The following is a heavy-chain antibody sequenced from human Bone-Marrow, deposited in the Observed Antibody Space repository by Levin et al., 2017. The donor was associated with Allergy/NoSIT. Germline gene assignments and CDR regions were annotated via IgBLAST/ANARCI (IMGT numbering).Heavy chain of an antibody. J-gene: IGHJ6*02. Sequence: GASVKVSCAASGFTFSSYAMSWVRQAPGKGLEWVSAISGSGGSTYYADSVKGRFTISRDNSKNTLYLQMNSLRAEDTAVYYCAKGNYYGSGSYLYYGMDVWGQGTTVTVSS. CDR2: ISGSGGST. V-gene: IGHV3-23*01. CDR1: GFTFSSYA. D-gene: IGHD3-10*01. CDR3: AKGNYYGSGSYLYYGMDV.